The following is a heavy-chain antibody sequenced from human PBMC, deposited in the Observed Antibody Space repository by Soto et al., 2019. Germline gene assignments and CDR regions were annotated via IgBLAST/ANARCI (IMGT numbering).Heavy chain of an antibody. CDR3: ARGVPAALDV. J-gene: IGHJ6*02. CDR2: IIPIFGTA. D-gene: IGHD2-2*01. Sequence: GASVKVSCKASGGTFSSYAISWVRQAPGQGLEWMGGIIPIFGTANYAQKFQGRVTITADESTSTASLKLSSVTAADTAVYYCARGVPAALDVWGQGTTVTVSS. V-gene: IGHV1-69*13. CDR1: GGTFSSYA.